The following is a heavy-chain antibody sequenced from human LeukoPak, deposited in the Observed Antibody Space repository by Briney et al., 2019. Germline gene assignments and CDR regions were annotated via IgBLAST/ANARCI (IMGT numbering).Heavy chain of an antibody. CDR3: ASDFTGRDDY. V-gene: IGHV3-74*01. D-gene: IGHD2-8*02. Sequence: PGGSLRLSCAASGFTFSSYWMHWVRQAPGKGLVWVSRMNTDGSRTDYADSVKGRFTISRDNAKNTLYLQMNSRGAEDTAVYSCASDFTGRDDYWGQGTLVTVSS. J-gene: IGHJ4*02. CDR1: GFTFSSYW. CDR2: MNTDGSRT.